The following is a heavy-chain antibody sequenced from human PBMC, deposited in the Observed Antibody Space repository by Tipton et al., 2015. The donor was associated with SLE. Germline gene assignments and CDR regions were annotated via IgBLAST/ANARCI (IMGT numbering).Heavy chain of an antibody. J-gene: IGHJ4*02. CDR3: ARDLRN. CDR2: MNQDGNEK. Sequence: SLRLSCVASGFSFSSYWMSWVRQVPGKGLEWVANMNQDGNEKYYVDSVKGRFTISRDNAKNSLYLQMNSLRAEDTAVYYCARDLRNWGQGTLVTVSS. CDR1: GFSFSSYW. V-gene: IGHV3-7*01. D-gene: IGHD1-14*01.